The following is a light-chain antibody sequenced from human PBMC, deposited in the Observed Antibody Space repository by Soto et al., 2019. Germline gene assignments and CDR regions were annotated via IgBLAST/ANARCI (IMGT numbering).Light chain of an antibody. CDR3: QSYDSSNVV. J-gene: IGLJ2*01. V-gene: IGLV6-57*04. Sequence: NFMLTQPHSVSESPGKTVTISCTRSSGSIASNYVQWYQQRPGSAPTTVFYEDNQRPSGVPDRFSGSIDSSPNSASLTISGLKTEDEADYYCQSYDSSNVVFGGGTKLTVL. CDR1: SGSIASNY. CDR2: EDN.